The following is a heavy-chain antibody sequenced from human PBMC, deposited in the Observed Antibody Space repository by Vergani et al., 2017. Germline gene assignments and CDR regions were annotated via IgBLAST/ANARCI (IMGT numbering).Heavy chain of an antibody. CDR3: ARVSRYCSSTSCYVGRDWFDP. CDR2: INPSGGST. CDR1: GGTFSSYT. D-gene: IGHD2-2*01. J-gene: IGHJ5*02. Sequence: QVQLVQSGAEVKKPGSSVKVSCKASGGTFSSYTISWVRQAPGQGLEWMGRINPSGGSTSYAQKFQGRVTMTRDTSTSTVYMELSSLRSEDTAVYYCARVSRYCSSTSCYVGRDWFDPWGQGTLVTVSS. V-gene: IGHV1-69*08.